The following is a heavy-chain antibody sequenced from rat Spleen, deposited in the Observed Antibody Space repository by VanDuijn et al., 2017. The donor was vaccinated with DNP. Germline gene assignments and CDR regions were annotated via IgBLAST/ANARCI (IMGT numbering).Heavy chain of an antibody. J-gene: IGHJ2*01. CDR3: ATHYGYNPFDA. V-gene: IGHV5-7*01. CDR1: GFTFSDYN. Sequence: EVQLVESGGGLVQPGRSLKLSCAASGFTFSDYNMAWVRQAPKKGLEWVATISHDGAATFYRDSVKGRFTISRDNAESTLYLQMDSLRSEDTATYYCATHYGYNPFDAWGQGVMVTVSS. CDR2: ISHDGAAT. D-gene: IGHD1-4*01.